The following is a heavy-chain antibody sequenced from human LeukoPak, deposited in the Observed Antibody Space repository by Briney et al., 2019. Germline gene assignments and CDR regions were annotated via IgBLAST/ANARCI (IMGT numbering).Heavy chain of an antibody. D-gene: IGHD3-9*01. CDR1: GGTFSSYA. CDR3: ARDSPDTSTGYCY. J-gene: IGHJ4*02. Sequence: GASVKVSCKASGGTFSSYAISWVRQAPGQGLEWMGRIIPILGIANYAQKFQGRVTITADKSTSAAYMELSSLRSEDTAVYYCARDSPDTSTGYCYWGQGTLVTVSS. CDR2: IIPILGIA. V-gene: IGHV1-69*04.